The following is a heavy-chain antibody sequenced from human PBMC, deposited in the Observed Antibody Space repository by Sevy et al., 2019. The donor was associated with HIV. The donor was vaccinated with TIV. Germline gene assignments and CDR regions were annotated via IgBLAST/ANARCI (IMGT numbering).Heavy chain of an antibody. V-gene: IGHV3-7*01. CDR3: ASDYS. J-gene: IGHJ4*02. CDR1: GFIFSNFW. Sequence: GGSLRLSCAGSGFIFSNFWMTWVRQGPRKGLEWVATINQHGSDKYYVDSVKGRFTISRDNAKNSVYLQMSSLRVEDTAMYYCASDYSWGQGTLVTVSS. CDR2: INQHGSDK.